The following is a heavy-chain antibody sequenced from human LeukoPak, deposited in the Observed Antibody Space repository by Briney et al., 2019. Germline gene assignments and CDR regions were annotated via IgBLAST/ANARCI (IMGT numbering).Heavy chain of an antibody. CDR3: ALSETGDGSGYDAFDI. V-gene: IGHV3-74*01. J-gene: IGHJ3*02. CDR2: INSDGGYT. Sequence: GGSLRLSCAASGLTFSIYWMHWVRQAPGKGLVWVSRINSDGGYTNYADSVKGRFTISRDNAKNTLYLQMTSLRAEDTAVYYCALSETGDGSGYDAFDISGQGTMVTVSS. CDR1: GLTFSIYW. D-gene: IGHD2-15*01.